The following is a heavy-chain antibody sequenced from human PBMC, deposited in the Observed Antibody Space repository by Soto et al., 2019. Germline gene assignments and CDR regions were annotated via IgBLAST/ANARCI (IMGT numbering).Heavy chain of an antibody. CDR3: ARSIAAAGTGLNRPPENTNLYYYYYMDV. V-gene: IGHV1-3*01. Sequence: ASVKVSCKASGYTFTSYAMRWVRQAPGQRLEWMGWINAGNGNTKYSQKFQGRVTITRGTSSSTAYMELSSLRSEDTAVYYCARSIAAAGTGLNRPPENTNLYYYYYMDVWGKGTTVTVSS. J-gene: IGHJ6*03. CDR1: GYTFTSYA. CDR2: INAGNGNT. D-gene: IGHD6-13*01.